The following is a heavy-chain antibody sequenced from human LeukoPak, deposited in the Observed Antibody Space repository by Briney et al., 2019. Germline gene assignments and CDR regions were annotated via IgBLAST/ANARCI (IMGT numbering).Heavy chain of an antibody. V-gene: IGHV3-21*04. CDR2: ISSSSSYI. CDR1: GFTFSSYS. D-gene: IGHD5-18*01. CDR3: ARTAVWIQLWQMGFFDY. Sequence: GGSLRLSCAASGFTFSSYSMNWVRQAAGKGLEWVSPISSSSSYIYYPDSVKGRFTIARDNAKNSLCLQMNSLRDEDTAVYYCARTAVWIQLWQMGFFDYWGQGGLVTVSS. J-gene: IGHJ4*02.